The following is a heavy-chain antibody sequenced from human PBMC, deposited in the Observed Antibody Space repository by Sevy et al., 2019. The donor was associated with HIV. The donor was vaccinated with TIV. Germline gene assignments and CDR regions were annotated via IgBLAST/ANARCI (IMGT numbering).Heavy chain of an antibody. Sequence: GSVKVSCKASGYTFINYGITWVRQAPGQGLEWMGWISRYNTNYAQKLQGRVTMTTDTSTSTVYMELRSLRSDDTAVYYCARSPSGSQGPGQYFQHWGQGTLVTVSS. J-gene: IGHJ1*01. CDR2: ISRYNT. CDR3: ARSPSGSQGPGQYFQH. V-gene: IGHV1-18*01. CDR1: GYTFINYG. D-gene: IGHD1-26*01.